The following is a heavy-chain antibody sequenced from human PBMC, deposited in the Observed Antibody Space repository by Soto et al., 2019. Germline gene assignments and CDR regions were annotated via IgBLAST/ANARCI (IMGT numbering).Heavy chain of an antibody. CDR3: ARGGTNYYYYMDV. Sequence: GESLKISCAASGFTFSSYWMHWVRQAPGKGLVWVSRINSDGSSTSYADSVKGRFTISRDNAKNTLYLQMNSLRAEDTAVYYCARGGTNYYYYMDVWGKGTTVTVSS. CDR1: GFTFSSYW. V-gene: IGHV3-74*01. J-gene: IGHJ6*03. CDR2: INSDGSST.